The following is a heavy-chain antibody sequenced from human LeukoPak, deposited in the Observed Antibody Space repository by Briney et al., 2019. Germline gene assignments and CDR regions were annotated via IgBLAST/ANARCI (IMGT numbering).Heavy chain of an antibody. CDR2: IKQDGSEK. CDR1: GFTFSTYW. D-gene: IGHD6-13*01. J-gene: IGHJ4*02. CDR3: TREAAAGIDY. V-gene: IGHV3-7*01. Sequence: GGSLRLSCAASGFTFSTYWMSWVRQAPGKGLEWVANIKQDGSEKYYLASVKGRFTLSRDNAKNSLYLQMNSLRAEDTAVYFCTREAAAGIDYWGQGTLVTVSS.